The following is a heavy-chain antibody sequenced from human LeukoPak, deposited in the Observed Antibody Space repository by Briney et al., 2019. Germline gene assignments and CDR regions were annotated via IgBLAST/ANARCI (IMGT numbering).Heavy chain of an antibody. D-gene: IGHD5-24*01. CDR3: AANPHRDGPLNS. CDR2: INQSGSI. Sequence: SETLSLTCTVYSGSFSAYYWSWIRQPPGKGLEWIGEINQSGSINYNPSLESRVTMSVDTSKNQLFLRLNSLTAADTAVYYCAANPHRDGPLNSWGQGTLVTVSS. CDR1: SGSFSAYY. J-gene: IGHJ4*02. V-gene: IGHV4-34*01.